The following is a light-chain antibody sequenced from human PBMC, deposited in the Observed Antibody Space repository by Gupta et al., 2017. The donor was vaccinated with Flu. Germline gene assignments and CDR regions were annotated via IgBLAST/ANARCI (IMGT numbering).Light chain of an antibody. J-gene: IGKJ2*03. CDR3: QQEINYSYS. CDR2: KAS. Sequence: DSQMTQSPSTLSASVGDRVTITCRASQSISSWLAWYQQKPGKGPNLLIYKASSLESGVPSRFSGSGSGTEFTLVISSRQPDDFATYYCQQEINYSYSFGEGTXLEIK. CDR1: QSISSW. V-gene: IGKV1-5*03.